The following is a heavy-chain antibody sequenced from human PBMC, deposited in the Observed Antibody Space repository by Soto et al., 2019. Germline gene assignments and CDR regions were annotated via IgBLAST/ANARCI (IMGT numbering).Heavy chain of an antibody. CDR2: IYYSGST. V-gene: IGHV4-30-4*01. D-gene: IGHD3-10*01. CDR3: ARDSVYYYGSGSYYGSRY. J-gene: IGHJ4*02. Sequence: QVQLQESGPGLVKPSQTLSLTCTVSGGSISSGDYYWSWIRQPPGKGLEWIGYIYYSGSTYYNPSLKSRVTISVDTSKNQFSLKLSSVTAADTAVYYCARDSVYYYGSGSYYGSRYWGQGTLVTVSS. CDR1: GGSISSGDYY.